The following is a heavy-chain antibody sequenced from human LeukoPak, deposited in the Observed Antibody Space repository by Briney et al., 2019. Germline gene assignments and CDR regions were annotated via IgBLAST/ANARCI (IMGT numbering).Heavy chain of an antibody. Sequence: ASVRVSCKVYGYTLTELPMHWVRQAPGKGLEWMGGFDPEDGETIYAQRFQGRVTMTDDTSTETAYMELSSLRSDDTAVYCCSTLRESDVWGQGTTVTVSS. CDR1: GYTLTELP. V-gene: IGHV1-24*01. CDR3: STLRESDV. J-gene: IGHJ6*02. D-gene: IGHD2/OR15-2a*01. CDR2: FDPEDGET.